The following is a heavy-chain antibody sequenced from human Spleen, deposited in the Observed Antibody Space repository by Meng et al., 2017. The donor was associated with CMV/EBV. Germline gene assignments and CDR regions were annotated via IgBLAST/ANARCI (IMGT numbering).Heavy chain of an antibody. CDR1: GGSFSGYY. CDR3: GRASGVFCSSANCYRGGADV. V-gene: IGHV4-34*01. CDR2: LYYSGST. Sequence: SETLSLTCAVYGGSFSGYYWRWIAQPPGKGLEWIGSLYYSGSTHYNPSLKRRVSIFVDSSKNHLSLNLRSVTAAGTAVYYCGRASGVFCSSANCYRGGADVWGQGITVTVSS. D-gene: IGHD2-2*02. J-gene: IGHJ6*02.